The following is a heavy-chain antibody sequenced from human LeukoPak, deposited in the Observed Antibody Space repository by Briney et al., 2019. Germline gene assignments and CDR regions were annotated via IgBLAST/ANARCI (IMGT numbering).Heavy chain of an antibody. CDR1: GGSFSGYY. D-gene: IGHD6-6*01. J-gene: IGHJ4*02. CDR2: INHSGST. Sequence: SETLSLTCAVYGGSFSGYYWSWIRQPPGKGLEWIGEINHSGSTNYNPSLKSRVTISVDTSKNQFSLKLSSVTAANTAVYYCARGARGSSGWGQGTLVTVSS. V-gene: IGHV4-34*01. CDR3: ARGARGSSG.